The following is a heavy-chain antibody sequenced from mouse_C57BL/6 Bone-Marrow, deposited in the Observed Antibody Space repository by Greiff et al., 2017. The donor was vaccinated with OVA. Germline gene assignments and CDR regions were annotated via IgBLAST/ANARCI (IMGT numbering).Heavy chain of an antibody. D-gene: IGHD1-2*01. CDR1: GYTFTDYY. CDR3: AREDYYGDYYCDY. V-gene: IGHV1-26*01. Sequence: EVQLQQSGPELVKPGASVKISCKASGYTFTDYYMNWVKQSHGKSLEWIGDINPNNGGTSYNQKFKGKATLTVDKSSSTAYMELRSLTSEDSAVYYCAREDYYGDYYCDYWGQGTTLTVSS. J-gene: IGHJ2*01. CDR2: INPNNGGT.